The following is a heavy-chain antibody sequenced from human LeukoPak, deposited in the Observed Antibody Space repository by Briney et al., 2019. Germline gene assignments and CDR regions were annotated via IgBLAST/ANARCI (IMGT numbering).Heavy chain of an antibody. CDR1: GFTFSSYG. CDR3: TNPPTVTQTRFDP. V-gene: IGHV3-30*02. J-gene: IGHJ5*02. CDR2: IRYDGSNK. Sequence: GGSLRLSCAASGFTFSSYGMHWVRQAPGKGLEGVAFIRYDGSNKYYADSVKGRFTISRDNSKNTLYLQMNSLRAEDTAIYYCTNPPTVTQTRFDPWGQGTLVTVSS. D-gene: IGHD4-17*01.